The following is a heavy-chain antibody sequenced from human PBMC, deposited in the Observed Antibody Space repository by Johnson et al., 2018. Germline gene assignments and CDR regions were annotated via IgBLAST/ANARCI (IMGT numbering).Heavy chain of an antibody. V-gene: IGHV1-69*01. J-gene: IGHJ6*02. CDR1: GGTFSSYA. D-gene: IGHD3-10*01. CDR2: IIPIFGTA. Sequence: QVQLVESGAEVKKPGSSVKVSCKASGGTFSSYAISWVRQAPGQGLEWMGGIIPIFGTANYAQKFQGRVTITADESTSTAYMELSSLRSEDTAVYYCAKGVRGATSLRYYYGMDVWGQGTTVTVSS. CDR3: AKGVRGATSLRYYYGMDV.